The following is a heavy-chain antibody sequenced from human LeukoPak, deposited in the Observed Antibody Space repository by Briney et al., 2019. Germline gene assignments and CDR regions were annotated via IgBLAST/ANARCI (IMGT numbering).Heavy chain of an antibody. Sequence: GGSLRLSCAASGFIFNNYVMNWVRQTPGKGLEWVSSISGSGVHTYYADSVKGRFTISRDNSKNTLYLQMNSLRAEDTAVYYCARADYWGQGTLVTVSS. CDR2: ISGSGVHT. CDR3: ARADY. V-gene: IGHV3-23*01. CDR1: GFIFNNYV. J-gene: IGHJ4*02.